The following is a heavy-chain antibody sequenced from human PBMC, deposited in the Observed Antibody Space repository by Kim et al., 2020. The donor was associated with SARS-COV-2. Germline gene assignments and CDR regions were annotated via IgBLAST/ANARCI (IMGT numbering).Heavy chain of an antibody. CDR2: INHSGST. J-gene: IGHJ6*02. CDR1: GGSFSGYY. D-gene: IGHD5-12*01. Sequence: ETLSLTCAVYGGSFSGYYWSWIRQPPGKGLEWIGEINHSGSTNYNPSLKSRVTISVDTSKNQFSLKLSSVTAADTAVYYCARGPLDVDIVARSKEGYYYYGMDVWGQGTTVTVSS. CDR3: ARGPLDVDIVARSKEGYYYYGMDV. V-gene: IGHV4-34*01.